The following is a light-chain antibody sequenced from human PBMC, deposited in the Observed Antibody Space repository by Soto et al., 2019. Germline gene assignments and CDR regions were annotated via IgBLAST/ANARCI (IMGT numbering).Light chain of an antibody. V-gene: IGKV1-5*03. J-gene: IGKJ3*01. CDR3: QQYNSYSRGFT. CDR1: QSISSW. Sequence: DIQMTQSPSTLSASVGDRVTITCRASQSISSWLAWYQQKPGKAPKLLIYKASSLESGVPSRFSGSGSGTEFTLTISSLQPDDFATSYCQQYNSYSRGFTFGPGTKVDIK. CDR2: KAS.